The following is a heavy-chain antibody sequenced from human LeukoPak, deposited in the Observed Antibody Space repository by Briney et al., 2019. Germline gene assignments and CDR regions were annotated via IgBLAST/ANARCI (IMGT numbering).Heavy chain of an antibody. CDR1: GYSISSGYY. CDR2: IYHSGST. D-gene: IGHD2-15*01. Sequence: SETLSLTCTVSGYSISSGYYWGWIRQPPGKGLEWIGSIYHSGSTYYNPSLKCRVTISVDTSKNQFSLKLSSVTAADTAVYYCARAKYCSGGSCYPYYFDYWGQGTLVTVSS. J-gene: IGHJ4*02. V-gene: IGHV4-38-2*02. CDR3: ARAKYCSGGSCYPYYFDY.